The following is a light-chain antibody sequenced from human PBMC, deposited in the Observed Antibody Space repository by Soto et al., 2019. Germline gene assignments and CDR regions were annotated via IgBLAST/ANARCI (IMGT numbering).Light chain of an antibody. CDR3: HSFDNNVRAYL. V-gene: IGLV2-11*01. CDR1: SSDVGGYNF. J-gene: IGLJ1*01. Sequence: QSALTQPRSVSGSPGQSVAISCTGTSSDVGGYNFVSWYQQHPGKAPKLIIYDVNKRPSGVPDRFSGSKSGTSASLAITGVQAEDEGDYYCHSFDNNVRAYLFGNGTKLTVL. CDR2: DVN.